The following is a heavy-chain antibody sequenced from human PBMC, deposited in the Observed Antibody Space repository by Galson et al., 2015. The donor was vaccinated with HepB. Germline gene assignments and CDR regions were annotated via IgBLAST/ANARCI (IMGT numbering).Heavy chain of an antibody. CDR3: ARDLGFDWYFDL. CDR2: ISYDGSNK. CDR1: GFTFSSYA. D-gene: IGHD1-26*01. J-gene: IGHJ2*01. Sequence: SLRLSCAASGFTFSSYAMHWVRQAPGKGLEWVAVISYDGSNKYYADSVKGRFTISRDNSKNTLYLQMSSLRAEDTAVYYCARDLGFDWYFDLWGRGTLVTVSS. V-gene: IGHV3-30-3*01.